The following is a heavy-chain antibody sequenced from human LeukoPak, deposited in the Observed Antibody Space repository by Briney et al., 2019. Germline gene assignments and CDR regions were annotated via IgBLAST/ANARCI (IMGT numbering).Heavy chain of an antibody. V-gene: IGHV3-9*01. D-gene: IGHD6-13*01. Sequence: GGSLRLSCAASGFTFDDYAMHWVRQAPGKGLEWVSGISWNSGSIGYADSVKGRFTISRDNAKNSLYLQMNSLRAEDTALYYCAKGSAAGSPPRDYWGQGTPVTVSS. J-gene: IGHJ4*02. CDR3: AKGSAAGSPPRDY. CDR1: GFTFDDYA. CDR2: ISWNSGSI.